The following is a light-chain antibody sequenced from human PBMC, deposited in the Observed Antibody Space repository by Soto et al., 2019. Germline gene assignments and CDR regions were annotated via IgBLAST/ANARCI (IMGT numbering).Light chain of an antibody. J-gene: IGKJ1*01. Sequence: EIVMTQSQAIRSVSPGERATLSSRASQRVSSNLAGFQQKPGQTPRLLFNGESTRATGIPARFSGSGSGTEFILTISSLQSEDFAVYYCQQYDIWPPTFGQGTKVEIK. V-gene: IGKV3-15*01. CDR3: QQYDIWPPT. CDR2: GES. CDR1: QRVSSN.